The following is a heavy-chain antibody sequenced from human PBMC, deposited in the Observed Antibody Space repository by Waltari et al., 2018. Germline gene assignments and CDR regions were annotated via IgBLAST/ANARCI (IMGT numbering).Heavy chain of an antibody. V-gene: IGHV1-69*04. Sequence: QVQLVQSGAEVKKPGSSVKVSCKASGGTFSRYAISWVRQAPGQGLEWMGRIIPILGIANYAQKFQGRVTITADESTSTAYMELSSLRSEDTAVYYCARDGTTVVTRGAVYYWGQGTLVTVSS. CDR3: ARDGTTVVTRGAVYY. D-gene: IGHD4-17*01. CDR2: IIPILGIA. J-gene: IGHJ4*02. CDR1: GGTFSRYA.